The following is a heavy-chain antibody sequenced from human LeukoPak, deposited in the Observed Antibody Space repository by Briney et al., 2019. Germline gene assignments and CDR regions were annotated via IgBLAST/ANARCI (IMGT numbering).Heavy chain of an antibody. Sequence: SETLSLTCTVSCGSITSYYGSGIPQPPGGGLEWIGYLYYSGSTKYNPSLKRRVTISGDTSKNQFSLKLTSVTAADTALYDCARATTAYCTGGICPNFDYWGQGTLVTVSS. V-gene: IGHV4-59*01. CDR3: ARATTAYCTGGICPNFDY. J-gene: IGHJ4*02. CDR2: LYYSGST. D-gene: IGHD2-8*02. CDR1: CGSITSYY.